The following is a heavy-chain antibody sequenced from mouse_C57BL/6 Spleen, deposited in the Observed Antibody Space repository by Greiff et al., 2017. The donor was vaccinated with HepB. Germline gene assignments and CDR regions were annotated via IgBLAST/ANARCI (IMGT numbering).Heavy chain of an antibody. J-gene: IGHJ2*01. CDR3: ARCYYSNYVYFDY. V-gene: IGHV1-7*01. Sequence: VQLKQSGAELAKPGASVKLSCKASGYTFTSYWMHWVKQRPGQGLEWIGYITPSSGYTKYNQKFKDKATLTADKSSSTAYMQLSSLTYEDSAVYYCARCYYSNYVYFDYWGQGTTLTVSS. CDR1: GYTFTSYW. CDR2: ITPSSGYT. D-gene: IGHD2-5*01.